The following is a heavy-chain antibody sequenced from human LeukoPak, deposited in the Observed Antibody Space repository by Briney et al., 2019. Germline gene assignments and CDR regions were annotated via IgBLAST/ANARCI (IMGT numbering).Heavy chain of an antibody. CDR2: IKQDGSEK. CDR3: ERDLFLGWNYDSQPYDY. J-gene: IGHJ4*02. CDR1: GFTFSSYW. V-gene: IGHV3-7*01. D-gene: IGHD1-7*01. Sequence: GGSLRLSCAASGFTFSSYWMSWVRQAPGKGLEWVANIKQDGSEKYYVDSVKGRFTISRDNAKNSLYLQMNSLRAEDTAVYYCERDLFLGWNYDSQPYDYWGQGTLVTVSS.